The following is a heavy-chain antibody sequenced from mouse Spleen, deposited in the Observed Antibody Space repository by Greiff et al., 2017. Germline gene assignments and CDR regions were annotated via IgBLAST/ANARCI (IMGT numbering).Heavy chain of an antibody. V-gene: IGHV1-82*01. D-gene: IGHD1-1*01. CDR1: GYAFSSSW. J-gene: IGHJ2*01. CDR3: ARSDYYGSHYFGY. Sequence: QVQLQQSGPELVKPGASVKISCKASGYAFSSSWMNWVKQRPGKGLEWIGRIYPGDGDTNYNGKFKGKATLTADKSSSTAYMQLSSLTSEDSAVYFCARSDYYGSHYFGYWGQGTTLTVSS. CDR2: IYPGDGDT.